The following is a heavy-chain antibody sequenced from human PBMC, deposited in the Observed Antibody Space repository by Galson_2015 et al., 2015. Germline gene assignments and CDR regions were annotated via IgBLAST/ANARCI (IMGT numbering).Heavy chain of an antibody. CDR1: GFTFSSYS. J-gene: IGHJ4*02. Sequence: SLRLSCAASGFTFSSYSMNWVRRAPGKGLEWVSYISSSSSTIYYADSVKGRFTISRDNAKNSLYLQMNSLRDEDTAVYYCARGQGYSSSWYPLDYSGQGTLLTVSS. D-gene: IGHD6-13*01. V-gene: IGHV3-48*02. CDR3: ARGQGYSSSWYPLDY. CDR2: ISSSSSTI.